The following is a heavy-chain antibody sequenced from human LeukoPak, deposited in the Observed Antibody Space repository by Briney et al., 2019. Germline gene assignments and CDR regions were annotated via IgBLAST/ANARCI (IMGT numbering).Heavy chain of an antibody. CDR2: IKQDGSEK. J-gene: IGHJ5*02. V-gene: IGHV3-7*01. CDR1: GFTFGNSW. Sequence: PGGPLRLSCAGSGFTFGNSWMNWFRQTPGKGLEWVANIKQDGSEKYVDSVKGRFTISRDIAKTSLYLQMNSLRAEDTAVYYCAREASSHFTWGQGTLVTVSS. CDR3: AREASSHFT. D-gene: IGHD3-3*02.